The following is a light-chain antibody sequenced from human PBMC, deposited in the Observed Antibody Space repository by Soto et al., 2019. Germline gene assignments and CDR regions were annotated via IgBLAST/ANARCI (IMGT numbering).Light chain of an antibody. CDR3: QQYKSFSLT. CDR2: KTS. V-gene: IGKV1-5*03. CDR1: QSISSW. Sequence: DIQMTQSPSTLSASVGDRVTITCRASQSISSWLAWYQQKPGKAPKLLIYKTSNLESGVPSRFSGSGSGTEFSLTISSLQPYDFATYYCQQYKSFSLTFVGGTRVEVK. J-gene: IGKJ4*01.